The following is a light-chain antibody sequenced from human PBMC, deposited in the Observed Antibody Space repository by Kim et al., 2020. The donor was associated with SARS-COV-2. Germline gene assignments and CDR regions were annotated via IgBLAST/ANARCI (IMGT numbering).Light chain of an antibody. Sequence: PGQTASITCSGDKLGDKYACWYQQKPGQSPVLVIYQDTKRPSGIPERFSGSNSGNTATLTISGTQPMDEADYYCQAWDSSTPNWVFGGGTQLTVL. V-gene: IGLV3-1*01. CDR1: KLGDKY. CDR3: QAWDSSTPNWV. CDR2: QDT. J-gene: IGLJ3*02.